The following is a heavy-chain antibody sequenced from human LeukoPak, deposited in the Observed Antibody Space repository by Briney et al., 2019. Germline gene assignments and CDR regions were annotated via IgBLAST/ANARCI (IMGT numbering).Heavy chain of an antibody. CDR3: AREVAPLYFHYGMDV. CDR1: GFTFSSYG. V-gene: IGHV3-33*01. CDR2: TWYDGRNN. J-gene: IGHJ6*01. Sequence: SGKSLRLSCAASGFTFSSYGMHWVRQAPGKGLEWVAVTWYDGRNNYYAASVKGRFTISRDDSKTTVYLLMNSLRAEDTAVYYCAREVAPLYFHYGMDVWGEVTTVTVSS. D-gene: IGHD2-21*01.